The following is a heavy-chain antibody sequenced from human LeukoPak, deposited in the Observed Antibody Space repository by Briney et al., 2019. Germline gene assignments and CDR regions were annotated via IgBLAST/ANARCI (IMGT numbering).Heavy chain of an antibody. CDR2: INAGNGNT. D-gene: IGHD6-19*01. V-gene: IGHV1-3*01. J-gene: IGHJ4*02. CDR1: GYTFTSYA. Sequence: GASVKVSCKASGYTFTSYAMHWVRQAPGQRLEWMGWINAGNGNTKYSQKSQGRVTITRDTSASTAYMELSSLRSEDTAVYYCARDGGSSSGWFYWGQGTLVTVSS. CDR3: ARDGGSSSGWFY.